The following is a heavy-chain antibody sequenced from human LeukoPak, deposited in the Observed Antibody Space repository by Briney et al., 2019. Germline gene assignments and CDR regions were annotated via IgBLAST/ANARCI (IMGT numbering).Heavy chain of an antibody. CDR2: ISSSSSYI. D-gene: IGHD3-10*01. V-gene: IGHV3-21*01. CDR1: GFTFSSYS. Sequence: PGGSLRLSCAASGFTFSSYSMNWVRQAPGKGLEWVSSISSSSSYIYYADSVKGRFTISRDNAKNSLYLQMNSLRAEDTAVYYCATRRITMVRGVIGPNYFDYWGQGTLVTVSS. CDR3: ATRRITMVRGVIGPNYFDY. J-gene: IGHJ4*02.